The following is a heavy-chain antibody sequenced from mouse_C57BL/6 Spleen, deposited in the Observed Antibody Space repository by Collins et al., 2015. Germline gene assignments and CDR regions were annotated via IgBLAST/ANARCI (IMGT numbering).Heavy chain of an antibody. CDR2: IDPSNGGT. J-gene: IGHJ2*01. CDR3: ARDGSTYYSNYGKFDY. CDR1: GYTFTSYW. V-gene: IGHV1-53*01. Sequence: QVQLQQPGTELVKPGASVKLSCKASGYTFTSYWMHWVKQRPGQGLEWIGNIDPSNGGTNYNEKFKSKATLTVDKSSSTAYMQLSSLTSEDSAVYYCARDGSTYYSNYGKFDYWGQGTTLTVSS. D-gene: IGHD2-5*01.